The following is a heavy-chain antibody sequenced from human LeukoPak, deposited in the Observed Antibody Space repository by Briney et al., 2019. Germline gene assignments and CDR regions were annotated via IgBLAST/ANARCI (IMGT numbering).Heavy chain of an antibody. Sequence: PGGSLRLSCAASGFTFSSYAMSWVRQAPGKGLEWVSAISGSGGSTYYADSVKGRFTNSRDNSKNTLYLQMNSLRAEDTAVYYCAKLPSDSSGYYFFDYWGQGTLVTVSS. CDR1: GFTFSSYA. CDR3: AKLPSDSSGYYFFDY. D-gene: IGHD3-22*01. CDR2: ISGSGGST. V-gene: IGHV3-23*01. J-gene: IGHJ4*02.